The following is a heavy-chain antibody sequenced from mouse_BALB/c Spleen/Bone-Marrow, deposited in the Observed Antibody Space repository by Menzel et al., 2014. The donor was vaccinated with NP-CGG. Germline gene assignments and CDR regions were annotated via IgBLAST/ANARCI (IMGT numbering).Heavy chain of an antibody. CDR1: GYSITSGYS. J-gene: IGHJ3*01. Sequence: VQLQQAGPDLVKPSQSLSLTCTVTGYSITSGYSWHWIRQFPGNKLEWMGYIHYSGSTNYNPSLKSRISITRDTSKNQYYLQLNSVITEDTATYYCARGTGTWFAYWGQGTLVTVSA. V-gene: IGHV3-1*02. D-gene: IGHD4-1*01. CDR2: IHYSGST. CDR3: ARGTGTWFAY.